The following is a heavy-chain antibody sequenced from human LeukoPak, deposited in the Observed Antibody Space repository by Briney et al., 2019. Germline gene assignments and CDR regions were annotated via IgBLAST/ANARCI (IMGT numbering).Heavy chain of an antibody. D-gene: IGHD5-24*01. Sequence: GGSLRLSCETAGFTFSSYVMHWVRRTPGKGLVWVSRISHDGIISYADSVKGRFAISRDNAKNTLILQMNSLRVEDTAVYYCARDWVYKIDYWGRGTLVTVSS. CDR2: ISHDGII. CDR1: GFTFSSYV. V-gene: IGHV3-74*01. CDR3: ARDWVYKIDY. J-gene: IGHJ4*02.